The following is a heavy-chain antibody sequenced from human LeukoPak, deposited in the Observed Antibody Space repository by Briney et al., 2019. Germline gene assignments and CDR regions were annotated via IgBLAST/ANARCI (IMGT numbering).Heavy chain of an antibody. J-gene: IGHJ5*02. CDR1: GGTFSSYA. Sequence: ASVKVSCKASGGTFSSYAISWVRQAPGQGLEWMGGIIPIFGTANYAQKFQGRVTMTRDTSTSTDYMELSSLTSEDTAVYYCARDNSYRDSSWWFDPWGQGTQVTVSS. CDR3: ARDNSYRDSSWWFDP. D-gene: IGHD6-6*01. CDR2: IIPIFGTA. V-gene: IGHV1-69*05.